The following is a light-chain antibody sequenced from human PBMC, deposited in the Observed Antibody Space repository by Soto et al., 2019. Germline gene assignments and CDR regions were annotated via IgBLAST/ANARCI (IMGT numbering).Light chain of an antibody. Sequence: DIVLTQSPGTLSLSPGERATLSCRASQSVSSSYLAWYQQKPGQAPRLLIYGASSRATGIPDRFSGSGSGTDFTLTISRLETEDFAVYYCQQYGSSPPKTFGQGTKLEIK. CDR1: QSVSSSY. V-gene: IGKV3-20*01. CDR3: QQYGSSPPKT. CDR2: GAS. J-gene: IGKJ2*01.